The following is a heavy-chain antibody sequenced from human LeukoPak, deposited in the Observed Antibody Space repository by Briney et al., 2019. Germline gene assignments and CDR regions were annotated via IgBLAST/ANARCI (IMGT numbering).Heavy chain of an antibody. V-gene: IGHV3-64D*08. CDR1: GFTFNTYA. J-gene: IGHJ4*02. CDR2: IDHTGGTT. D-gene: IGHD3-10*01. CDR3: APGKFDY. Sequence: QPGGPLILSCSASGFTFNTYAMHWVRQAPGKGLEYVSAIDHTGGTTFYADSVKGRFTISRDNSKNTLYLQMSSLRSEDTAVYYCAPGKFDYWSQGTLVTVSS.